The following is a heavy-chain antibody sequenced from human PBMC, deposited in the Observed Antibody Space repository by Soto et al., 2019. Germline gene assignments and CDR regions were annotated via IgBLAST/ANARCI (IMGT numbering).Heavy chain of an antibody. D-gene: IGHD3-9*01. Sequence: QLQLQESGPGLVKPSETLSLTCTVSGGSISSGTYYWGWIRQPPGKGLEWIGSIYYSGSTYYNPSLKSRVTISVDTSKNQFPLKLSSVTAADTAVYYCARHDYDILTGSRINWFDPWGQGTLVTVSS. J-gene: IGHJ5*02. CDR2: IYYSGST. CDR1: GGSISSGTYY. CDR3: ARHDYDILTGSRINWFDP. V-gene: IGHV4-39*01.